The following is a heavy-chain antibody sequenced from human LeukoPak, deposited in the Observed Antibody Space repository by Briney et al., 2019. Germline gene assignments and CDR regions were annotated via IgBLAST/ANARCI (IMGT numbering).Heavy chain of an antibody. V-gene: IGHV4-59*01. CDR3: ARVGYDSSGYYYELFDY. CDR1: GGSISSYY. D-gene: IGHD3-22*01. J-gene: IGHJ4*02. CDR2: IYYTGST. Sequence: SETLSLTCTVSGGSISSYYWSWIRQPPGKGLEWIGYIYYTGSTNYNPSLKSRVTISVDTSKNQFSLKLSSVTAADTAIYYCARVGYDSSGYYYELFDYWGQGTLVTVSS.